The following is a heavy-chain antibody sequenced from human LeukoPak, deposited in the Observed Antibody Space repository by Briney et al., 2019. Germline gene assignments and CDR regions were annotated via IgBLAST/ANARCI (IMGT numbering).Heavy chain of an antibody. V-gene: IGHV1-2*02. D-gene: IGHD2-15*01. CDR2: INTKSGRT. J-gene: IGHJ5*02. Sequence: ASVRVCCKTSGYSFTDYYIHWVRQAPGQGLEWMGWINTKSGRTSSARKFQGRVTITRDPSITTVYMDMAWLTSDDTAIYFCARADFIDAGPYLIGPWGQGTLVTVSS. CDR1: GYSFTDYY. CDR3: ARADFIDAGPYLIGP.